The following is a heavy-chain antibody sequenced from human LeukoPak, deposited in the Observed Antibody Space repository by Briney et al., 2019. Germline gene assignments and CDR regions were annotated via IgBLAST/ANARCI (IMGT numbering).Heavy chain of an antibody. CDR3: ARNGRPIVVEWYLDL. Sequence: PGGSLRLSCAASGFTFSSYSMNWVRQAPGKGLEWVSSISSSSSYIYYADSVKGRFTISRDNAKNSLYLQMNSLRAEDTALYYCARNGRPIVVEWYLDLWGRGTLVTVSS. D-gene: IGHD3-22*01. CDR1: GFTFSSYS. J-gene: IGHJ2*01. V-gene: IGHV3-21*04. CDR2: ISSSSSYI.